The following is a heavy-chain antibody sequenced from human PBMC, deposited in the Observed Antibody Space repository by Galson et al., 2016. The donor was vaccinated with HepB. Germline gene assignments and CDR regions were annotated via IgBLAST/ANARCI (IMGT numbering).Heavy chain of an antibody. V-gene: IGHV4-4*02. D-gene: IGHD5-12*01. J-gene: IGHJ4*02. CDR3: ARQYRGGPSDY. CDR2: IVHSGRV. Sequence: ETLSLTCAVSGGSISSSDWWTWVRQPPGQGLEWIGQIVHSGRVNYTPSLASRVTISVDTSNNHFSLRLTSVTAADTALYYCARQYRGGPSDYWGQGTLVIVSS. CDR1: GGSISSSDW.